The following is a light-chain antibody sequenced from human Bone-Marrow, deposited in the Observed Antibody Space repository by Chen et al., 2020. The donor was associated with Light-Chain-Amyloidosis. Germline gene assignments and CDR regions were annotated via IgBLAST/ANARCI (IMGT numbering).Light chain of an antibody. CDR3: QVWDRSRDHPV. J-gene: IGLJ3*02. Sequence: SYVLTQPSSVSVAPGQTATIACGGNNIGSTSVHWYQQTPGQAPLLVVYDDSDRPSGIPARLSGSNSGNTATLTISRVEAGDEADYYCQVWDRSRDHPVFGGGTKLTVL. V-gene: IGLV3-21*02. CDR2: DDS. CDR1: NIGSTS.